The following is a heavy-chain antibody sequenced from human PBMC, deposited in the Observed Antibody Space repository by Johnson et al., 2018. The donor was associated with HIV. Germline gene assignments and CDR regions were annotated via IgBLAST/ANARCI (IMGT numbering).Heavy chain of an antibody. CDR3: ARGRVAAGGMRGDGFDI. CDR1: GFNFSTYG. J-gene: IGHJ3*02. CDR2: IWYDGSNQ. D-gene: IGHD6-13*01. V-gene: IGHV3-33*01. Sequence: QVQLVESGGGVVQPGRSLRLSCAASGFNFSTYGMHWVRRAPGKGLEWVPAIWYDGSNQYYGDSVNGGFPISRDYSMNTLFLQMNSLRAEDTAVYYCARGRVAAGGMRGDGFDIWGQGTMVTVSS.